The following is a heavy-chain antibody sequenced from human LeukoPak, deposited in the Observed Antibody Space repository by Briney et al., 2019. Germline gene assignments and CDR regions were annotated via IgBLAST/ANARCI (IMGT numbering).Heavy chain of an antibody. Sequence: ASVKVSCKASGYTFTSYAMHWVRQAPGQRLEWMGWINAGNGNTKYSQKFQGRVTITRDTSASTAYMELSSLRSEDTAVYYCAGDSRYRISSYFDYWGQGTLVTVSS. J-gene: IGHJ4*02. CDR3: AGDSRYRISSYFDY. CDR1: GYTFTSYA. D-gene: IGHD1-1*01. CDR2: INAGNGNT. V-gene: IGHV1-3*01.